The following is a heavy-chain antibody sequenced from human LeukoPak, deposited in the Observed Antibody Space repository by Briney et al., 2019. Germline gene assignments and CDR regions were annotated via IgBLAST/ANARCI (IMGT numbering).Heavy chain of an antibody. V-gene: IGHV3-9*01. Sequence: GRSLRLSCVASGFTIEDYAMHWVRQAPGKGLEWVSGISWNSGSMGYADSVKGRFTISRDNAKNSLYLQMNSLRSEDTAFYFCASGQGRNNWSKFDFWGQGTLVTVSS. J-gene: IGHJ4*02. D-gene: IGHD5-24*01. CDR1: GFTIEDYA. CDR3: ASGQGRNNWSKFDF. CDR2: ISWNSGSM.